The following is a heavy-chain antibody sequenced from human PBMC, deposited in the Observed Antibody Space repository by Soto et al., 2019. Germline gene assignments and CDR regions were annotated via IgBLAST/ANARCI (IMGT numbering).Heavy chain of an antibody. V-gene: IGHV3-53*01. Sequence: PRLSCAASWFTVSNNYMTWVRQAPGKGLEWVSSIHPGGDAFYADSVKGRFSFSRDNSKNTVYLQMNSLRVEDTAVYYCARGTDEAKIRFDRWGKGTLVTSPQ. CDR3: ARGTDEAKIRFDR. D-gene: IGHD5-12*01. CDR1: WFTVSNNY. J-gene: IGHJ5*02. CDR2: IHPGGDA.